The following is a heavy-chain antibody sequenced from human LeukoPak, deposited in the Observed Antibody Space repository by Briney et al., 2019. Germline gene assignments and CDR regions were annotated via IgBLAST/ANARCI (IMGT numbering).Heavy chain of an antibody. D-gene: IGHD2-8*01. V-gene: IGHV3-66*02. J-gene: IGHJ6*03. Sequence: GGSLRLSCAASGFTFDDYGMSWVRQTPGKGLEWVSVIYSGGSTYYADSVKGRFSISRDSSKNILNLQMNSLRAEDTAVYYCAKDRCSNGIGCYYYYMDVWGKGTTVTIYS. CDR2: IYSGGST. CDR3: AKDRCSNGIGCYYYYMDV. CDR1: GFTFDDYG.